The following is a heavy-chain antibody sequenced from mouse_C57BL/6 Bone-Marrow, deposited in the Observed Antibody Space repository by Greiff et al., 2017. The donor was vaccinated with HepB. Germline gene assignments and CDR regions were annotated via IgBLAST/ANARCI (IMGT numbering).Heavy chain of an antibody. Sequence: EVKLMESGGGLVKPGGSLKLSCAASGFTFSDYGMHWVRQAPEKGLEWVAYISSGSSTFYYADTVKGRFTISRDNAKNTLFLQMTSLRSEDTAMYYCARAWDVRRPAWFAYWGQGTLVTVSA. D-gene: IGHD4-1*01. CDR2: ISSGSSTF. V-gene: IGHV5-17*01. J-gene: IGHJ3*01. CDR1: GFTFSDYG. CDR3: ARAWDVRRPAWFAY.